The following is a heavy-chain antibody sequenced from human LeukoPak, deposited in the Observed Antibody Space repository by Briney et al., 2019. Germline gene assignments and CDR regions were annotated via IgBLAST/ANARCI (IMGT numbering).Heavy chain of an antibody. Sequence: SETLSLTCTVSGGSISSYYWTWIRQPAGKGLEWIGRIYTTGSTNYNPSLNSRVTMSVDTSKKQFSLKLSSVTAADTAMYYCARQMAVAGKAGFDYWGQGTLVTVSS. CDR3: ARQMAVAGKAGFDY. V-gene: IGHV4-4*07. CDR2: IYTTGST. CDR1: GGSISSYY. J-gene: IGHJ4*02. D-gene: IGHD6-19*01.